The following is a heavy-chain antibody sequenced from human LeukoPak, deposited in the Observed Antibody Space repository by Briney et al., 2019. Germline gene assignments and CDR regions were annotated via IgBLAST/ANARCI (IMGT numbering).Heavy chain of an antibody. D-gene: IGHD5-18*01. CDR1: GGSISSYY. Sequence: SETLSLTCTVSGGSISSYYWSWIRQPPGKGLEWIGYIYYSGSTNYNPSLKSRVTISVDTSKNQFSLKLSSVTAADTAVYYCASDTASQGYWGQGTLVTVSS. CDR2: IYYSGST. CDR3: ASDTASQGY. J-gene: IGHJ4*02. V-gene: IGHV4-59*01.